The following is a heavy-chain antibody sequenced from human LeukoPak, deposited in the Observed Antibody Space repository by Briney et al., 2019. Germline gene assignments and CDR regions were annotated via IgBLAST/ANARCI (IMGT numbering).Heavy chain of an antibody. V-gene: IGHV3-23*01. D-gene: IGHD5-12*01. CDR1: GFTFSSYA. Sequence: GGSLRLSCAASGFTFSSYAMSWVRQAPGKGLEWVSAISGSGGSTYYADSVKGRFPISRDNSKNTLYLQMNSLRAEDTAVYYCAKAGIVATDAFDIWGQGTMVTVSS. CDR2: ISGSGGST. J-gene: IGHJ3*02. CDR3: AKAGIVATDAFDI.